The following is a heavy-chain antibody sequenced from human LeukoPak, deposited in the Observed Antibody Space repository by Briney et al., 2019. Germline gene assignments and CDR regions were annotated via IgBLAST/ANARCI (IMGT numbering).Heavy chain of an antibody. Sequence: ASVTVSCKASGYTFTVYYMHWVRQAPGQGIEWMGWINPNSGGTNSAQKFQGRGTITRDRANSTEYMELRRVRYGGRAVYYCARVWGRITIFGVVIMNDFDYWGQGTLVTVSS. D-gene: IGHD3-3*01. V-gene: IGHV1-2*02. CDR1: GYTFTVYY. CDR2: INPNSGGT. J-gene: IGHJ4*02. CDR3: ARVWGRITIFGVVIMNDFDY.